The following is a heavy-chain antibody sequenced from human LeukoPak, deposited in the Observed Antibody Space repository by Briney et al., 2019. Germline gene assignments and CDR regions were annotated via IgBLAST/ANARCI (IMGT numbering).Heavy chain of an antibody. Sequence: IPSETLSLTCAVYGGSFSGYYWSWIRQPPGKGLEWIGEINHSGSTNYNPSLKSRVTISVDTSKNQFSLKLSSVTAADTAVYYCARGDLVGYYFDYWGQGTLVTVSS. D-gene: IGHD1-14*01. CDR2: INHSGST. J-gene: IGHJ4*02. CDR3: ARGDLVGYYFDY. CDR1: GGSFSGYY. V-gene: IGHV4-34*01.